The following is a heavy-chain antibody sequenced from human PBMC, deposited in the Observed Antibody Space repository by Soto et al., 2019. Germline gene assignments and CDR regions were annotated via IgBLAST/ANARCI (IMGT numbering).Heavy chain of an antibody. Sequence: SLRLSCAASGFTFSAYAFHWVRQAPGKGLEWLPVISYDGRETHYADSVEGRFIISRDSSKKTAYLQMNSLRGDDTAVYFCATDPVAVTGSFIDSWGQGTLVTVSS. CDR3: ATDPVAVTGSFIDS. CDR1: GFTFSAYA. D-gene: IGHD2-21*02. J-gene: IGHJ4*02. V-gene: IGHV3-30-3*01. CDR2: ISYDGRET.